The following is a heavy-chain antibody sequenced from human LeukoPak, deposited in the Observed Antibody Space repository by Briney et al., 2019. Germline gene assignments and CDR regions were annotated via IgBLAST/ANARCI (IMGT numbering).Heavy chain of an antibody. CDR3: AKDYYDILTGSPYYYGMDV. J-gene: IGHJ6*02. Sequence: GGSLRLSCAASGFTFSSYSMNWVRQAPGKGLEWVSYISAGSIGSTSTYYSDSVKGRFTISRDNSKNTLYLQMNSLRAEDTAVYYCAKDYYDILTGSPYYYGMDVWGQGTTVTVSS. D-gene: IGHD3-9*01. V-gene: IGHV3-48*01. CDR1: GFTFSSYS. CDR2: ISAGSIGSTST.